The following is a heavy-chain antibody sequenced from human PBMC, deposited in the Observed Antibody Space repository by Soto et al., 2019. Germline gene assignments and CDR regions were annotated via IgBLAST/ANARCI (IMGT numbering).Heavy chain of an antibody. CDR1: GGTFSSYA. D-gene: IGHD1-26*01. CDR3: ARDLSYYGDAFDI. V-gene: IGHV1-69*12. J-gene: IGHJ3*02. CDR2: IIPIFGTA. Sequence: QVQLVQSGAEVKKPGSSVKVSCKASGGTFSSYAISWVRQAPGQGLEWMGGIIPIFGTANYAQKFQGRVTIAEEESTTTAYMELSSLRSEETAVYYCARDLSYYGDAFDIWGQGTMVTVSS.